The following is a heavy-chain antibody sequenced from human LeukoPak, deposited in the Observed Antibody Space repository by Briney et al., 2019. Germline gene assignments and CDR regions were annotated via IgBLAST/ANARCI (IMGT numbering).Heavy chain of an antibody. Sequence: ASVKVSCKASGYTFTSYYMHWVRQAPGQGLEWMGIINPSGGSTSYAQKFQGRVTMTRDTSTSTVYMELSSLRSEDTAVYYCASNYYGSGSPYYMDVWGKGTTVTVSS. J-gene: IGHJ6*03. CDR3: ASNYYGSGSPYYMDV. CDR1: GYTFTSYY. CDR2: INPSGGST. D-gene: IGHD3-10*01. V-gene: IGHV1-46*01.